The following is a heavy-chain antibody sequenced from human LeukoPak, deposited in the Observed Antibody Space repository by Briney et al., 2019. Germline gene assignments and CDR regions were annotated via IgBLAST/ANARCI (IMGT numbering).Heavy chain of an antibody. J-gene: IGHJ4*02. D-gene: IGHD3-22*01. CDR1: GYSFSSYW. Sequence: GESLKISXKGSGYSFSSYWIGWVRQKPGKGLEWTGIIYPGDSDTRYSPSFQGQVTISADKSISTAYLQWSSLKASDTAMYYCARHYYDSSGYSPFDYWGQGTLVTVSS. CDR2: IYPGDSDT. CDR3: ARHYYDSSGYSPFDY. V-gene: IGHV5-51*01.